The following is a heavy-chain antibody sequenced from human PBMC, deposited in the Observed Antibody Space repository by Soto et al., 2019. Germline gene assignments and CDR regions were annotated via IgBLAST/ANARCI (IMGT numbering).Heavy chain of an antibody. CDR3: ARVGVGLAAPRVWPY. CDR1: GYTFTSYG. CDR2: INPYNGNT. J-gene: IGHJ4*02. V-gene: IGHV1-18*01. D-gene: IGHD6-13*01. Sequence: QVQLAQSGAEVKKPGASVKVSCKASGYTFTSYGISWVRQAPGQGLEWMAWINPYNGNTKYAEKFLGRVTVTTDTSTATAHMEVRSLTSDDTAVFYCARVGVGLAAPRVWPYWGQGTPVTVSS.